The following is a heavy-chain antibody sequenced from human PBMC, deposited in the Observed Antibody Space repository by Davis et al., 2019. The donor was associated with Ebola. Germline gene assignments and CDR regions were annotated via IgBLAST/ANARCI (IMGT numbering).Heavy chain of an antibody. V-gene: IGHV3-53*01. CDR3: GRGPEMLYHDRCAFYD. J-gene: IGHJ4*02. Sequence: GGSLRLSCAASGFTVSNNCLGWVRQPPGKGLEWVSTLHSDGSTYYADSLKGRFTISRDDSKNMLRLQMNSLRGEDTAGYYCGRGPEMLYHDRCAFYDWGQGTLVTVSS. CDR2: LHSDGST. CDR1: GFTVSNNC. D-gene: IGHD3-22*01.